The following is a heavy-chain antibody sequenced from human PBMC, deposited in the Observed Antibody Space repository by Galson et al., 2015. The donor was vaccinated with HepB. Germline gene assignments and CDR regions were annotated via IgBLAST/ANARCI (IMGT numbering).Heavy chain of an antibody. J-gene: IGHJ4*02. CDR2: INPSGGST. Sequence: SVKVSCKASGYTFTSYYMHWVRQAPGQGLEWMGIINPSGGSTSYAQKFQGRVTMTRDTSTSTVYMELSSQRSEDTAVYYCARVSKASSTMVRGVTFDYWGQGTLVTVSS. V-gene: IGHV1-46*01. CDR1: GYTFTSYY. D-gene: IGHD3-10*01. CDR3: ARVSKASSTMVRGVTFDY.